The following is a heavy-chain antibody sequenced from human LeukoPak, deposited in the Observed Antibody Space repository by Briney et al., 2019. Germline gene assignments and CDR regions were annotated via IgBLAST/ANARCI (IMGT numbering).Heavy chain of an antibody. J-gene: IGHJ4*02. CDR1: GYTFTSYY. CDR3: ARDLDDSSGDDY. CDR2: INPSGGST. D-gene: IGHD3-22*01. Sequence: GASVKVSCKASGYTFTSYYMHWVRQAPGQGLEWMGIINPSGGSTSYAQKFQGRVTMTRDTSISTVYMELNSLTSDDTAVYYCARDLDDSSGDDYWGQGTLVTVSS. V-gene: IGHV1-46*01.